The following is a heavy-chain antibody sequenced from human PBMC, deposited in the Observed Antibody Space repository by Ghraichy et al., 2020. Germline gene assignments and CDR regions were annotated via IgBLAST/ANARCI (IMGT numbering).Heavy chain of an antibody. CDR2: ISSSGNTI. CDR1: GFIFSDYY. Sequence: SCAASGFIFSDYYMSWIRQAPGQGLEWLSYISSSGNTIYYADSVKGRFTISRNNAKNSLYLQMNSLRAEDTAVYYCARDRIQLWSYDAFDIWGQGTMVTVSS. D-gene: IGHD5-18*01. CDR3: ARDRIQLWSYDAFDI. V-gene: IGHV3-11*04. J-gene: IGHJ3*02.